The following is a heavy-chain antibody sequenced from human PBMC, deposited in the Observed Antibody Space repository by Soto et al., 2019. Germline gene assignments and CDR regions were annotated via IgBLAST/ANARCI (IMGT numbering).Heavy chain of an antibody. CDR3: ARDLTRSITMIVVVIDY. CDR1: GYTFTGYY. Sequence: ASVTVSCKASGYTFTGYYMHWVRQAPGQGLEWMGWINPNSGGTNYAQKFQGRVTMTRDTSISTAYMELSRLRSDDTAVYYCARDLTRSITMIVVVIDYWGQGTLVTVSS. J-gene: IGHJ4*02. V-gene: IGHV1-2*02. D-gene: IGHD3-22*01. CDR2: INPNSGGT.